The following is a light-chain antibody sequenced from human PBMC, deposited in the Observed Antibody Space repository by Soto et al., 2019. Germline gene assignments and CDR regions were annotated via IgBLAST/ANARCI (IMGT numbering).Light chain of an antibody. CDR3: SSYTSSSHSCV. V-gene: IGLV2-14*01. CDR2: DVS. J-gene: IGLJ2*01. CDR1: NSDVGAYSY. Sequence: QYVLTQPASVSGSPGQSITISCTGTNSDVGAYSYVSWYQQHPGNAPKLMIYDVSNRPSGVSNRLSGSKSSNTSSLTISGRHAKDEADYYCSSYTSSSHSCVFGGGTTLTVL.